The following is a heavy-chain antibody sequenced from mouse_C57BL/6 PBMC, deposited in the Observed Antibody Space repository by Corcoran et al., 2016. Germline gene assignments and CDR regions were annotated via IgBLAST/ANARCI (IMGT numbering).Heavy chain of an antibody. V-gene: IGHV3-6*01. CDR3: ARGGLDYGSSYGAMDY. Sequence: DVQLQESGPGLVKPSQSLSLTCSVTGYSITSGYYWNWIRQFPGNKLEWMGYISYDGSNNYNPSLKNRISITRDTSKNQFFLKLNSVTTEDTATYYCARGGLDYGSSYGAMDYWGQGTSVTVSS. D-gene: IGHD1-1*01. CDR1: GYSITSGYY. J-gene: IGHJ4*01. CDR2: ISYDGSN.